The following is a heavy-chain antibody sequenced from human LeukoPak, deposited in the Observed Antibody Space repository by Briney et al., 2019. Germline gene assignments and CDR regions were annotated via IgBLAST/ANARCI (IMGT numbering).Heavy chain of an antibody. D-gene: IGHD2-15*01. CDR2: IYHSGTT. CDR1: GYSISSDYY. Sequence: SETLSLTCAVSGYSISSDYYWGWIRQPPGKGLEWIGSIYHSGTTHYNPSLKSRVTISVDTSKNQFSPKLSSVTAADTAVYYCVRDRDRRDFDYWGQGTLVTVSS. J-gene: IGHJ4*02. CDR3: VRDRDRRDFDY. V-gene: IGHV4-38-2*02.